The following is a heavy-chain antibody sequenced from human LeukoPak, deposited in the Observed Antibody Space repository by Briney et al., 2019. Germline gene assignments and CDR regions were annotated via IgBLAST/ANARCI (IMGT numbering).Heavy chain of an antibody. Sequence: EASVKVSCKASGGTFSSYAISWVRQAPGQGLEWMGRVIPILGIANYAQKFQGRVTITADKSTSTAYMELSSLRSEDTAVYYCARGTVRFDYWGQGTLVTVSS. CDR3: ARGTVRFDY. CDR2: VIPILGIA. V-gene: IGHV1-69*04. J-gene: IGHJ4*02. D-gene: IGHD4-17*01. CDR1: GGTFSSYA.